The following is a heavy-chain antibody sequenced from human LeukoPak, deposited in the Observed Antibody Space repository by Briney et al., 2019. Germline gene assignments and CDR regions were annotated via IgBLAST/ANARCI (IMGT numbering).Heavy chain of an antibody. J-gene: IGHJ4*02. V-gene: IGHV5-51*01. Sequence: GESLTISCRGSGYSFTSYWIGWVRQMPGKGLEWMGIIYPGDSDTRYSPSFQGQVTISADKSISTAYLQWSSLKASDTAMYYCARYTVSYYYGSGRTQYYFDYWGQGTLVTVSS. D-gene: IGHD3-10*01. CDR1: GYSFTSYW. CDR2: IYPGDSDT. CDR3: ARYTVSYYYGSGRTQYYFDY.